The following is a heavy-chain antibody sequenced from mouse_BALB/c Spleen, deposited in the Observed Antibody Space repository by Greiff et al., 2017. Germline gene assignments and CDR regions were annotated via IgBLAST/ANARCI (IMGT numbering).Heavy chain of an antibody. CDR1: GFTFSSFG. CDR2: ISSGSSTI. D-gene: IGHD2-4*01. V-gene: IGHV5-17*02. CDR3: ARNDYGPMDY. Sequence: EVQVVESGGGLVQPGGSRKLSCAASGFTFSSFGMHWVRQAPEKGLEWVAYISSGSSTIYYADTVKGRFTISRDNPKNTLFLQMTSLRSEDTAMYYCARNDYGPMDYWGQGTSVTVSS. J-gene: IGHJ4*01.